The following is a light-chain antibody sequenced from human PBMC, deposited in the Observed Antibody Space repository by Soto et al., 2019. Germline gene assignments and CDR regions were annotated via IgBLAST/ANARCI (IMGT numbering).Light chain of an antibody. CDR3: SSYTSSSIDYV. V-gene: IGLV2-14*01. J-gene: IGLJ1*01. Sequence: QSALTQPASVSGSPGQSITISCTGTSSDVGGYNYVSWYQQHPGKAPKLMIYEVSNRPSGVSNHFSGSKSGNTASLTISGLQAEDEADYYCSSYTSSSIDYVFGTGTQLTVL. CDR2: EVS. CDR1: SSDVGGYNY.